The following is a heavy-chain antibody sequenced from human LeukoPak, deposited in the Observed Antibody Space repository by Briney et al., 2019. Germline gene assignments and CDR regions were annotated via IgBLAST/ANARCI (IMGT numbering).Heavy chain of an antibody. V-gene: IGHV1-18*04. Sequence: EASVTVSCKASGYTFTGYYMHWVRQAPGQGLEWMGWISAYNGNTNYAQKLQGRVTMTTDTSTSTAYMELRSLRSDDTAVYYCARGEYYDFWSGYPYYSDYWGQGTLVTVSS. CDR1: GYTFTGYY. D-gene: IGHD3-3*01. CDR2: ISAYNGNT. J-gene: IGHJ4*02. CDR3: ARGEYYDFWSGYPYYSDY.